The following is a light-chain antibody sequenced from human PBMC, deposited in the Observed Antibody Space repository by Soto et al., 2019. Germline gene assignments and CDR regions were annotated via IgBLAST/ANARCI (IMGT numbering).Light chain of an antibody. CDR2: GAS. CDR3: QQYGISPYT. V-gene: IGKV3-20*01. Sequence: EIVLTKSPGTLSLSPGERATLSCRASQSVSSSYLAWYQQKPGQAPRLLIYGASSRATGIPDRLSGSGSGTDFTLTISRREPGDFAVCYCQQYGISPYTWSQATKLQIK. CDR1: QSVSSSY. J-gene: IGKJ2*01.